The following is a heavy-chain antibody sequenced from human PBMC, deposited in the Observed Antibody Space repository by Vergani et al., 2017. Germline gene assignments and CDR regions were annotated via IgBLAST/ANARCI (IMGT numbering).Heavy chain of an antibody. J-gene: IGHJ4*02. CDR3: AKDYSGWYYYDSSGYSLDY. CDR1: GITFKNAW. CDR2: ISGSGGRT. D-gene: IGHD3-22*01. Sequence: EVQVVESGGGLIKPGGSLRLSCVVSGITFKNAWINWVRQAPGKGLEWVSAISGSGGRTYYADSVKGRFTISRDNSKNTLYLQMNSLRAEDTAVYYCAKDYSGWYYYDSSGYSLDYWGQGTLVTVSS. V-gene: IGHV3-23*04.